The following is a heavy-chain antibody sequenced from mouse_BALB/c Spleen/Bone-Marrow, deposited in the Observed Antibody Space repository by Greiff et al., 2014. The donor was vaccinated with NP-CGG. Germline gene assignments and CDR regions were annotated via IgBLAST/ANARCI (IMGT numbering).Heavy chain of an antibody. Sequence: DVQLVESGGGLVQPGGSLKLSCAASGFDFSRYWMSWVRQAPGKGLEWIGEINSDSSTINYTPSLKDKFIISRDNAKNTLYLQMSKVRSEDTALYYCARLGYYGTMDYWGQGTSVTVSS. CDR2: INSDSSTI. CDR1: GFDFSRYW. J-gene: IGHJ4*01. D-gene: IGHD1-1*01. V-gene: IGHV4-1*02. CDR3: ARLGYYGTMDY.